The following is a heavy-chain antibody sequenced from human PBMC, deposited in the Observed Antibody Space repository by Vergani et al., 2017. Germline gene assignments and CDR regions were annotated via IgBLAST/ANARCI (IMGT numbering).Heavy chain of an antibody. CDR2: IRSKAYGGTT. Sequence: EVQLVESGGGLVQPGRSLRLSCTASGFTFGDYAMSWVRQAPGKGLEWVGFIRSKAYGGTTEYAASVKGRFTIARDDSKSIAYLQMNSLKTEDTAVYYCTSYADYYYCMDVWGQGTTVTVSS. CDR1: GFTFGDYA. CDR3: TSYADYYYCMDV. J-gene: IGHJ6*02. D-gene: IGHD3-16*01. V-gene: IGHV3-49*04.